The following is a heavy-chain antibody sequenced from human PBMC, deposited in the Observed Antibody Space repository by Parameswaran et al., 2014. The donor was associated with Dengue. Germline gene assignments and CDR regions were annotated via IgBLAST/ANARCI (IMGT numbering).Heavy chain of an antibody. CDR2: ISSSSSYI. J-gene: IGHJ6*02. D-gene: IGHD6-6*01. V-gene: IGHV3-21*01. CDR3: ARVSSTYYYYGMDV. Sequence: WIRQPPGKGLEWVSSISSSSSYIYYADSVKGRFTISRDNAKNSLYLQMNSLRAEDTAVYYCARVSSTYYYYGMDVWGQGTTVTVSS.